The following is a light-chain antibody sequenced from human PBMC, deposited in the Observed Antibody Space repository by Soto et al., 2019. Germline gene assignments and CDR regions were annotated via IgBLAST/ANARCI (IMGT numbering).Light chain of an antibody. Sequence: DIQLTQSPSFLSASVGDRVTITCRASQGISSYLAWYQQKPGKAPKLLIYAASTLQSGVPSRFSGSGSGTEFTLTISSLQPEEFATYDCPQLNSYPIPFGQGTRLDIK. CDR1: QGISSY. V-gene: IGKV1-9*01. CDR2: AAS. J-gene: IGKJ5*01. CDR3: PQLNSYPIP.